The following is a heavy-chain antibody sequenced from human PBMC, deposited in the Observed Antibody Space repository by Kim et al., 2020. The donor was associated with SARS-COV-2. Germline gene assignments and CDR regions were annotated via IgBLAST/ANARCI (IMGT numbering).Heavy chain of an antibody. CDR3: ARDSTGGYSWFDP. J-gene: IGHJ5*02. D-gene: IGHD3-22*01. Sequence: YADSMKGRYTISRDNSNTTLYLQRSSLGAEDTGVYYCARDSTGGYSWFDPWGQGTLVTVSS. V-gene: IGHV3-30*15.